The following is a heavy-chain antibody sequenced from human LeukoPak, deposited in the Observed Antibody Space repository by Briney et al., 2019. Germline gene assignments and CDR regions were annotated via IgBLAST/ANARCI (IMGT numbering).Heavy chain of an antibody. Sequence: PGGSLRLSCAASGFTFTSHEMNWVRQAPGKGLEWVSAISGSGGSTYYADSVKGRFTISRDNSKNTLYLQMNSLRAEDTAVYYCAKIPAGATFDYWGQGTLVTVSS. D-gene: IGHD7-27*01. J-gene: IGHJ4*02. CDR1: GFTFTSHE. CDR2: ISGSGGST. CDR3: AKIPAGATFDY. V-gene: IGHV3-23*01.